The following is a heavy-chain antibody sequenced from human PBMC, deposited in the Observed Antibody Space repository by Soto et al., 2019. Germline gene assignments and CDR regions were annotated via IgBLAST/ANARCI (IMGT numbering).Heavy chain of an antibody. V-gene: IGHV3-30*18. CDR2: ISYDGSNK. CDR3: AKGARGWGTMDV. J-gene: IGHJ6*02. Sequence: QVQLVESGGGVVQPGRSLRLSCAASGFTFSSYGMHWVRQAPGKGLEWVAVISYDGSNKYYADSVKGRFTISRDNSKNPLYLQMNSLRAEDTAVYYCAKGARGWGTMDVWGQGTTVTVSS. D-gene: IGHD3-16*01. CDR1: GFTFSSYG.